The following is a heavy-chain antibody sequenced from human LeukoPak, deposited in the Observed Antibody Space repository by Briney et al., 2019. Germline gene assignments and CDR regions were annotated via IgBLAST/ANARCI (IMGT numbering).Heavy chain of an antibody. CDR3: ARDRGLGLPNWFDS. D-gene: IGHD2-15*01. V-gene: IGHV3-30*03. CDR1: GFTFSSYG. J-gene: IGHJ5*01. CDR2: ISYDGSNK. Sequence: GRSLRLSCAASGFTFSSYGMHWVRQAPGKGLEWVAVISYDGSNKYYADSVKGRFTISRDNSKNTLYLQMNSLRAEDTAVYFCARDRGLGLPNWFDSWGQGTLVTVSS.